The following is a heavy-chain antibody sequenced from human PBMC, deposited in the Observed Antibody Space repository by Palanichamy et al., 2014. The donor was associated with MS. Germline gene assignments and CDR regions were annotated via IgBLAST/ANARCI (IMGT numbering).Heavy chain of an antibody. Sequence: QVQLQESGPGLVKPSETLSLTCTVSGGSISSDYWSWIRQPPGKGLEWIGYIYNSGSTNYNSSLQSRVAMSLDTSKNQFSLKLSSVTAADTAAYYCARGGPSSKYFDYWGQGILVTVSS. J-gene: IGHJ4*02. CDR1: GGSISSDY. D-gene: IGHD3-16*01. CDR3: ARGGPSSKYFDY. CDR2: IYNSGST. V-gene: IGHV4-59*01.